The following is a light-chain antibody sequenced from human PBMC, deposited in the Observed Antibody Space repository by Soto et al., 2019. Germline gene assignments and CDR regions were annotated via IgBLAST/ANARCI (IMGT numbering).Light chain of an antibody. Sequence: DIQMTQSPSSLSASVGARGTFSCRASQDISNFLNWYQQKPGKAPQLLIYAASRLQSGVPPRFSVSGVGTHFTLTISSLQPDDFATYYCQQSYSVPIPFGQGTRLEIK. CDR2: AAS. CDR3: QQSYSVPIP. J-gene: IGKJ5*01. V-gene: IGKV1-39*01. CDR1: QDISNF.